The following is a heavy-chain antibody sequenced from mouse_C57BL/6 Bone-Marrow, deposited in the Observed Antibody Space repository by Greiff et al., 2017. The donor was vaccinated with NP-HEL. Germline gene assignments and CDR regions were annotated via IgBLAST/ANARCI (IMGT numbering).Heavy chain of an antibody. J-gene: IGHJ1*03. CDR2: IDPETGGT. Sequence: VQLQQSGAELVRPGASVTLSCKASGYTFTDYEMHWVKQTPVHGLEWIGAIDPETGGTAYNQKFKGKAILTADKSSSTAYMKLRSLTSEDSAVYYCTREGDGYRYVDFWGTGTTATVSS. CDR3: TREGDGYRYVDF. V-gene: IGHV1-15*01. D-gene: IGHD2-3*01. CDR1: GYTFTDYE.